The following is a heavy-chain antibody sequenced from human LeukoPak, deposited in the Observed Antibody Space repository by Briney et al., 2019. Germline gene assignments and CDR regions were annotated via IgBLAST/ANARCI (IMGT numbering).Heavy chain of an antibody. D-gene: IGHD3-22*01. V-gene: IGHV1-2*06. CDR2: INPNSGGT. Sequence: ASVKVSCKASGYTFTGYYMHWVRQAPGQGLEWMGRINPNSGGTNYAQKFQGRVTMTRDTSISTAYMELSRLRSDDTAVYYCARETYYYDSSGAFDYWGRGTLVTVSS. CDR1: GYTFTGYY. J-gene: IGHJ4*02. CDR3: ARETYYYDSSGAFDY.